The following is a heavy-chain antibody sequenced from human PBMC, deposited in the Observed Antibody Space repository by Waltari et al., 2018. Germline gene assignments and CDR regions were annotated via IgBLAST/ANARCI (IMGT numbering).Heavy chain of an antibody. CDR3: ARQLFRGTDY. V-gene: IGHV4-38-2*01. CDR1: GYSISSGYY. D-gene: IGHD2-2*01. Sequence: QVQLQESGPGLVKPSETLSLTCAVSGYSISSGYYWGWIRQPPGKGLEWIGSIYHSGSTYYNPSLKSRVTISVDTSKNQFSRKLSSVTAADTAVYYCARQLFRGTDYWGQGTLVTVSS. J-gene: IGHJ4*02. CDR2: IYHSGST.